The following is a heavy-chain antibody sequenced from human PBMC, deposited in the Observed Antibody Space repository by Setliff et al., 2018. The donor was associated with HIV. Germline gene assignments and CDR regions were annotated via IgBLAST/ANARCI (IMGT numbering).Heavy chain of an antibody. D-gene: IGHD2-21*02. CDR1: GHTFTTYY. CDR3: AGSIVLAYCGDDCYSGSTFDM. Sequence: ASVKVSCKASGHTFTTYYLHWVRQAPGQGLEWMGIINPRSGYTNYAQKFQGRVTMTRDTSTTTVYMELTSLKSEDRAVYYCAGSIVLAYCGDDCYSGSTFDMWGHGTMVTVS. V-gene: IGHV1-46*01. CDR2: INPRSGYT. J-gene: IGHJ3*02.